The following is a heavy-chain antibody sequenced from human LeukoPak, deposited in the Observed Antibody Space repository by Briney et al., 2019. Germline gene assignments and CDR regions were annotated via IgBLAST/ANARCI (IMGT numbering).Heavy chain of an antibody. Sequence: GGSLRLSCAASGFTFSSYSMNWVRQAPGKGLEWVSSISSSSSYIYYADSVKGRFTISRDNAKSSLYLQMNSLRAEDTAVYYCARDLGIAVAGTGDAFDIWGQGTMVTVSS. CDR3: ARDLGIAVAGTGDAFDI. CDR1: GFTFSSYS. V-gene: IGHV3-21*01. CDR2: ISSSSSYI. D-gene: IGHD6-19*01. J-gene: IGHJ3*02.